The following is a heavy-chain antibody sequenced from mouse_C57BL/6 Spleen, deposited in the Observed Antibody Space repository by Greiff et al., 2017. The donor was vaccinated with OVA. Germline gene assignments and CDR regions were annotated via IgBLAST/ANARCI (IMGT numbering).Heavy chain of an antibody. V-gene: IGHV5-17*01. CDR3: ARWGDYDPLYAMDY. Sequence: EVHLVESGGGLVKPGGSLKLSCAASGFTFSDYGMHWVRQAPEKGLEWVAYISSGSSTIYYADTVKGRFTISRDNAKNTLFLQMTSLRSEDTAMYYCARWGDYDPLYAMDYWGQGTSVTVSS. CDR2: ISSGSSTI. J-gene: IGHJ4*01. CDR1: GFTFSDYG. D-gene: IGHD2-4*01.